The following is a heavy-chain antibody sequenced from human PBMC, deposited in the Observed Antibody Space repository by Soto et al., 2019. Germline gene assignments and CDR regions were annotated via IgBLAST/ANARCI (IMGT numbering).Heavy chain of an antibody. CDR1: GGTFTNYI. J-gene: IGHJ4*01. Sequence: VHLVQSGAEVRKPGSSVNVSCKASGGTFTNYIITWVRQAPGQGLEWMGDIIPIFGTTNYAQKFQGRLTMTADKSTTTAYMELTGLRFEDTAVYFCARVSYGDYGLDFCGQGTLVTVSS. CDR2: IIPIFGTT. V-gene: IGHV1-69*06. CDR3: ARVSYGDYGLDF. D-gene: IGHD4-17*01.